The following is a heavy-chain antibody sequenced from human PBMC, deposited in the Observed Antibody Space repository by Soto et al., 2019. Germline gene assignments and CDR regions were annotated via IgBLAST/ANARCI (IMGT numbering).Heavy chain of an antibody. J-gene: IGHJ6*02. CDR3: ARDNCSSTSCYSYRNYYYGMDV. CDR1: GFTFSDYY. Sequence: GGSLRLSCAASGFTFSDYYMSWIRQAPGKGLEWVSYISSSSSYTNYADSVKGRFTISRDNAKNSLYLQMNSLRAEDTAVYYCARDNCSSTSCYSYRNYYYGMDVWGQGTTVTVS. V-gene: IGHV3-11*06. CDR2: ISSSSSYT. D-gene: IGHD2-2*02.